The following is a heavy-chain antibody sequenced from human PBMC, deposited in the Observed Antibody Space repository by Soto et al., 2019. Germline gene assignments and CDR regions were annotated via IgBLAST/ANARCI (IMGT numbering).Heavy chain of an antibody. CDR2: ISAYNGNT. D-gene: IGHD4-17*01. J-gene: IGHJ6*03. CDR1: GYTFTSYG. Sequence: ASVKVSCKASGYTFTSYGISWVRQAPGQGLEWMGWISAYNGNTNYAQKLQGRVTMTTDTSTSTAYMELRSLRSDDTAVYYCAKNGMTTRSFDYYSYYMDVWGKGTTLTVSS. CDR3: AKNGMTTRSFDYYSYYMDV. V-gene: IGHV1-18*01.